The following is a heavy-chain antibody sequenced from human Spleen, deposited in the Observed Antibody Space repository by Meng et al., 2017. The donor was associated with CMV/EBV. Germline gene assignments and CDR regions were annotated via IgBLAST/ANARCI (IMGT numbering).Heavy chain of an antibody. CDR3: ACGYSSSWAYYYYGMDV. D-gene: IGHD6-13*01. CDR2: IYYSGST. J-gene: IGHJ6*02. V-gene: IGHV4-39*07. CDR1: GGSISSSDYY. Sequence: GSLRLSCTVSGGSISSSDYYWGWIRQPPGKGLEWIGSIYYSGSTYYNPSLKSRVTISVDTSKNQFSLKLSSVTAADTAVYYCACGYSSSWAYYYYGMDVWGQGTTVTVSS.